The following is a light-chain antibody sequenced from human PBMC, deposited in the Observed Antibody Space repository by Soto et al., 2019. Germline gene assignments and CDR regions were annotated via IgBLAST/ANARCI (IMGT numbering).Light chain of an antibody. CDR3: SSYPTSSTLV. CDR2: DVT. Sequence: QSALTQPASVSGSPGQSITIYCTGTSSDIGGYNFVSWYQQHPGKAPKLMIYDVTNRPPGLSDRFSGSQSGNTASLTISGIQAEAEADYYCSSYPTSSTLVFGGRTKLTVL. CDR1: SSDIGGYNF. V-gene: IGLV2-14*03. J-gene: IGLJ3*02.